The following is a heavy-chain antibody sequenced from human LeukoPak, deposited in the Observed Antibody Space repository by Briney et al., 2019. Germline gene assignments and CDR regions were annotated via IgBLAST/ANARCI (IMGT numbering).Heavy chain of an antibody. Sequence: SETLSLTCNVSGASVSSASNYWSWLRQPPGKGLEWVGYIYYSGSTKYNPSLKSRVSISIDTSKNQFSLNLSSVTAADTAVYYCARVGAHDYGRMGADYWGQGTLVTVSS. V-gene: IGHV4-61*01. D-gene: IGHD4-17*01. J-gene: IGHJ4*02. CDR1: GASVSSASNY. CDR3: ARVGAHDYGRMGADY. CDR2: IYYSGST.